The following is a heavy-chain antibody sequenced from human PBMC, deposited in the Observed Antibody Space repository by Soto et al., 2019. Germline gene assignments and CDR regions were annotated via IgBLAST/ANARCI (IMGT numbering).Heavy chain of an antibody. D-gene: IGHD3-9*01. V-gene: IGHV4-59*01. CDR1: GGSISSYY. Sequence: PSETLSLTCTVSGGSISSYYWSWIRQPPGKGLEWTGYIYYSGSTNYNPSLKSRVTISVDTSKNQFSLKLSSVTAADTAVYYCAIDRLANLFDPWGQGTLVTVSS. CDR2: IYYSGST. J-gene: IGHJ5*02. CDR3: AIDRLANLFDP.